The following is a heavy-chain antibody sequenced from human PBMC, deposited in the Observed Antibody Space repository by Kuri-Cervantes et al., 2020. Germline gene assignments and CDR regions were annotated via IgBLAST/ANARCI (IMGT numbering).Heavy chain of an antibody. Sequence: AAVKVTFKASGYTFTGYYMHWVRQAPGQGLEWMGWINPNSGGTNYAQKFLGRITMTRNTSISTAYMELSSLRSEDTAVYYCATTSGRRSYNWFDSWGQGTLVTVSS. CDR2: INPNSGGT. CDR1: GYTFTGYY. D-gene: IGHD3-10*01. V-gene: IGHV1-2*02. CDR3: ATTSGRRSYNWFDS. J-gene: IGHJ5*01.